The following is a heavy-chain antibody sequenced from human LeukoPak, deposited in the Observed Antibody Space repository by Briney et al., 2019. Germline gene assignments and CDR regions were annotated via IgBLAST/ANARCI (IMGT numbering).Heavy chain of an antibody. J-gene: IGHJ6*03. CDR1: GGSISSSHYY. Sequence: PSETLPLTCTVSGGSISSSHYYWGWIRQTPGKGLEWIGTIYYSGTTYYNPSLESRATISEDTSKNQFSLTLRSVTAAGTAVYYCARQISDYYYYYIDVWGKGTTVTVSS. D-gene: IGHD3-10*01. V-gene: IGHV4-39*01. CDR2: IYYSGTT. CDR3: ARQISDYYYYYIDV.